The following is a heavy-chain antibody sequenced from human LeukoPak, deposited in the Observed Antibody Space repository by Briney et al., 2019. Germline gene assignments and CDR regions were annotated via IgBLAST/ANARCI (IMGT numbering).Heavy chain of an antibody. D-gene: IGHD1-26*01. Sequence: PGGSLRLSCAASGFTFSSYAMHWVRQAPGKGLEWVAIISYDGSNKYYADSVKGRFTISRDNSKSTLYVQMKSLRAEDTAVYYCAREIVVVDIWGQGTLVTVSS. CDR3: AREIVVVDI. J-gene: IGHJ4*02. V-gene: IGHV3-30-3*01. CDR1: GFTFSSYA. CDR2: ISYDGSNK.